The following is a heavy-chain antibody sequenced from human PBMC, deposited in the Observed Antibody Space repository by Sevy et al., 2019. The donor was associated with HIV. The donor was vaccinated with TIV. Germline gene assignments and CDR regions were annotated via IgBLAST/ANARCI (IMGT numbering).Heavy chain of an antibody. CDR3: AKAHADCSGGTCYTAHYYYDMDV. J-gene: IGHJ6*02. V-gene: IGHV3-30*18. D-gene: IGHD2-15*01. CDR1: GFAFSDYA. CDR2: ISYAGDNK. Sequence: GGSLRLSCAASGFAFSDYAMHWVRQAPGKGLEWVAAISYAGDNKYFADSVKGRFTVSKDNSKNTLYLEMNSLRAEDTAVYYCAKAHADCSGGTCYTAHYYYDMDVWGRGAMVTVSS.